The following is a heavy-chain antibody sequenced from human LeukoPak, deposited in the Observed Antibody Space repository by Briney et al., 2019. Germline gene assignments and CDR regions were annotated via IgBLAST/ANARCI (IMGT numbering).Heavy chain of an antibody. D-gene: IGHD6-6*01. CDR2: IWYDGTDT. V-gene: IGHV3-33*06. J-gene: IGHJ4*02. CDR1: GFTFSRFN. Sequence: GGSLRLSCVASGFTFSRFNMHWVRQAPGKGLEWVALIWYDGTDTYYADAVKGRFTISRDNFRNTLYLQMNSLRAEDTAVYYCAKGVSEYSSSSLDYWGQGTLVTVSS. CDR3: AKGVSEYSSSSLDY.